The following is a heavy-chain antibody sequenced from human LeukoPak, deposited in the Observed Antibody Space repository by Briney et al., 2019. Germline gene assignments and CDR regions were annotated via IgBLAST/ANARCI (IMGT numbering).Heavy chain of an antibody. CDR1: GGSISSSSYY. Sequence: PSETLSLTCTVSGGSISSSSYYWGWIRQPPGKGLEWIGSIYYSGSTYYNPSLKSRVTISVDTSKNQFSLKLSSVTAADTAVYYCARALKLWFGELSRYNWFDPWGQGTLVTVSS. V-gene: IGHV4-39*01. J-gene: IGHJ5*02. D-gene: IGHD3-10*01. CDR2: IYYSGST. CDR3: ARALKLWFGELSRYNWFDP.